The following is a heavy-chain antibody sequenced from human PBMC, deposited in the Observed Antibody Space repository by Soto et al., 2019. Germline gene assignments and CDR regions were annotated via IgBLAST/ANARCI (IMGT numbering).Heavy chain of an antibody. Sequence: VSVNVSCKAAGYTFTSYDINWVRQATGQGLEWMGWMNPNSGNTGYAQKFQGRVTMTRNTSISTAYMELSSLRSEDTAVYYCARGKVARFLEWLPHDAFDIWGQGTMVTVSS. CDR2: MNPNSGNT. CDR1: GYTFTSYD. CDR3: ARGKVARFLEWLPHDAFDI. V-gene: IGHV1-8*01. J-gene: IGHJ3*02. D-gene: IGHD3-3*01.